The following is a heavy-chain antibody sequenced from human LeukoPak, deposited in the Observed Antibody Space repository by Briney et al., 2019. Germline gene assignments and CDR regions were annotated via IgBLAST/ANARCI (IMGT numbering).Heavy chain of an antibody. V-gene: IGHV4-34*01. Sequence: SETLSLTCAVYGGSFSGYYWSWIRQPPGKGLEWIGEINHSGSTNYNPSLKSRVTISVDTSKNQFSLKLSSVTAADTAVYYCARVIAVLRYPHYGMDIWGQGTTVTVSS. CDR2: INHSGST. CDR1: GGSFSGYY. CDR3: ARVIAVLRYPHYGMDI. J-gene: IGHJ6*02. D-gene: IGHD3-9*01.